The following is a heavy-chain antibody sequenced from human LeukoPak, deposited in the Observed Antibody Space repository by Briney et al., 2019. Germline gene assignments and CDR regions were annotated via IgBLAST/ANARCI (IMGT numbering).Heavy chain of an antibody. Sequence: PGGSLRLSCAASGFTFSSYSMNWVRQAPGKGLEWDSSISSSSSYIYYADSVKGRFTISRDNAKNSLYLQMNSLRAEDTAVYYCARDDYYGSGTLGHWGQGTLVTVSS. D-gene: IGHD3-10*01. CDR2: ISSSSSYI. J-gene: IGHJ5*02. V-gene: IGHV3-21*01. CDR1: GFTFSSYS. CDR3: ARDDYYGSGTLGH.